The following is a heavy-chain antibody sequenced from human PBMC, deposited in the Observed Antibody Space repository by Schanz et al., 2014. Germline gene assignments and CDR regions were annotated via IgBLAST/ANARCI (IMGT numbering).Heavy chain of an antibody. CDR3: ARPRCDYGEVDY. CDR2: IWKNGVTK. D-gene: IGHD4-17*01. CDR1: GFSLNTYG. V-gene: IGHV3-33*01. Sequence: QAQLMESGGGVVQPGTSLILSCSVSGFSLNTYGIHWFRQPAGKGLEWVAVIWKNGVTKYYADSVRGRFTISRDRFQNTLYHRMSSLRAEDTAVYYCARPRCDYGEVDYWGQGTLVTVSS. J-gene: IGHJ4*02.